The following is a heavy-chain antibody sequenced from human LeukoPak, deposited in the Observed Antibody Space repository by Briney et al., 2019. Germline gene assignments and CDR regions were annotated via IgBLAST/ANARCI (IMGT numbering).Heavy chain of an antibody. Sequence: GGSLRLSCAASGFTFSSYAMSWVRQAPGKGLEWVSAISGSGGSTYYADSVKGRFTISRDNSKNTLHLQMNSLRAGDTAVYYCAKVDTAMVEYYFDYWGQGTPVTVSS. CDR2: ISGSGGST. CDR1: GFTFSSYA. CDR3: AKVDTAMVEYYFDY. V-gene: IGHV3-23*01. J-gene: IGHJ4*02. D-gene: IGHD5-18*01.